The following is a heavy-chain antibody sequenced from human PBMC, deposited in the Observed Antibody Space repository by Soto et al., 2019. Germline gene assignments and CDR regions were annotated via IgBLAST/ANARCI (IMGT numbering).Heavy chain of an antibody. J-gene: IGHJ4*02. CDR1: GFTFSSFA. D-gene: IGHD1-26*01. CDR3: VRAYPQVGSNYCDY. Sequence: GGSLRLSCAASGFTFSSFAIHWVRQAPGKGLEWMAVISYDGSNKYYADSVEGRFTISRDNSKNAVFLQMNSLRPEDTAVYYCVRAYPQVGSNYCDYWGQGTLVTVSS. V-gene: IGHV3-30*04. CDR2: ISYDGSNK.